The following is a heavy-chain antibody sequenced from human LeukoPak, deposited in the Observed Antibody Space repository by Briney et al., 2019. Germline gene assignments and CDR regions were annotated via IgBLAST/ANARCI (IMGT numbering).Heavy chain of an antibody. CDR2: ISSSSSYI. J-gene: IGHJ3*02. Sequence: GGSLRLSCAASGFTFSSYSMNWVRQAPGKGLEWVSSISSSSSYIYYADSVKGRFTISRDNAKNSLYLQMNSLRAEDTAVYYCAKERNQYCSGGSCFSGYAFDIWGQGTMVTVSS. V-gene: IGHV3-21*01. D-gene: IGHD2-15*01. CDR1: GFTFSSYS. CDR3: AKERNQYCSGGSCFSGYAFDI.